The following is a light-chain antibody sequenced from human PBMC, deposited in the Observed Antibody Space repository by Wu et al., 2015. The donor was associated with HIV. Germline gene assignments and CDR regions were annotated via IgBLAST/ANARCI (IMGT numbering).Light chain of an antibody. CDR2: DAS. V-gene: IGKV3-20*01. Sequence: EIVLTQSPGTLSLSPGERATLSCRASQSLSAKFLAWYQQKPGQAPRLLIYDASSRATGTPDRFSGSGSGTDFTLTISRLEPEDFAVYYCQQFESSTYTFGQGTKVEIK. CDR1: QSLSAKF. J-gene: IGKJ2*01. CDR3: QQFESSTYT.